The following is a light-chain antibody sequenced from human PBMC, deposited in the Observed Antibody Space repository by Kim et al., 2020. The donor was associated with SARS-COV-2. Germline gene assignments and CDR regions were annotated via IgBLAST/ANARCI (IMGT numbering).Light chain of an antibody. CDR1: QSVSGSY. CDR3: QQYETLPLT. CDR2: GTS. V-gene: IGKV3-20*01. Sequence: SPGERATLSCRASQSVSGSYLAWYQQRPAQPPRLLIYGTSNRAAGIPDRFSGSGSGTDFTLTISRLEPEDFAVYSCQQYETLPLTFGGGTKVDIK. J-gene: IGKJ4*01.